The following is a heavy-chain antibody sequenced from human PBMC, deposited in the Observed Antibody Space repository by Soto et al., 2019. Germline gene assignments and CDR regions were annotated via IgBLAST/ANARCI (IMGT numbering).Heavy chain of an antibody. V-gene: IGHV4-30-2*01. CDR2: IYHSGST. Sequence: QLQLQESGSGLVKPSQTLSLTCAVSGGSISSGGYSWSWIRQPPGKGLEWSGYIYHSGSTYYNPSLKSRVTRSVDRSKNQFSLRLSVVTAADTAVYYCARGQVVAAQHWGQGTLVSVSS. CDR1: GGSISSGGYS. CDR3: ARGQVVAAQH. D-gene: IGHD2-15*01. J-gene: IGHJ4*02.